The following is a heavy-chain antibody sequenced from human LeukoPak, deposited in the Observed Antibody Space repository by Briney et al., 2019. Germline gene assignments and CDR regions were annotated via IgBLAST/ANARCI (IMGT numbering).Heavy chain of an antibody. D-gene: IGHD3-3*01. CDR2: INWNGGST. Sequence: GGSLRLSCAASGFTFDDYGMSWVRQAPGKGLEWVSGINWNGGSTGYADSVKGRFTISRDNAKNSLYLQMNSLRAEDTALYYCARDSYDFWSGYYTFKYFDYWGQGTLVTVSS. CDR3: ARDSYDFWSGYYTFKYFDY. V-gene: IGHV3-20*04. CDR1: GFTFDDYG. J-gene: IGHJ4*02.